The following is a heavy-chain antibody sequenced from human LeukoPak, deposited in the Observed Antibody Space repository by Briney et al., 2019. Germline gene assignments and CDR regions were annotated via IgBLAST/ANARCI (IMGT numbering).Heavy chain of an antibody. CDR1: GFTFTNYW. CDR3: ASSSGSGLDY. CDR2: IKSVGSRT. V-gene: IGHV3-74*01. D-gene: IGHD2-15*01. J-gene: IGHJ4*02. Sequence: RESLTLACAASGFTFTNYWMHWVRQAPGEGLVWVSRIKSVGSRTNYADSMKGRFTLATHNSKNTLYMQLTTLRAEDTAVYYCASSSGSGLDYWGQGTMVTVSS.